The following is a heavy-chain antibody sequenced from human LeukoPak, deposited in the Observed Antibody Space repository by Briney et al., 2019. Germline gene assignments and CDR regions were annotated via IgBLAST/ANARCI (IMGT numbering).Heavy chain of an antibody. CDR1: GFSLSTSGVG. Sequence: SGPTLVKPTQTLTLTCTFSGFSLSTSGVGVGWIRQPPGKALEWLALIYWDDDKRYSPSLKSRLTTTKDTSKNQVVLTMTNIDPVDTATYYCAHTGYSSSSIAFDIWGQGTMVTVSS. CDR3: AHTGYSSSSIAFDI. J-gene: IGHJ3*02. V-gene: IGHV2-5*02. CDR2: IYWDDDK. D-gene: IGHD6-6*01.